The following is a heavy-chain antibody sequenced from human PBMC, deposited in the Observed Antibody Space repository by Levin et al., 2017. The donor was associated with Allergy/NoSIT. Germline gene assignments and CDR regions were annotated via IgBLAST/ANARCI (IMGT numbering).Heavy chain of an antibody. Sequence: GGSLRLSCAASGFSFRSFGMHWVRQAPGKGLEWVAVISYDESDKFYADSVKGRFTISRDNTKNTLYLQMNSLRSEDAAVYYCAKDVVFGTSSWYLDFWGQGTLVTVSS. D-gene: IGHD2-2*01. CDR1: GFSFRSFG. CDR2: ISYDESDK. J-gene: IGHJ4*02. CDR3: AKDVVFGTSSWYLDF. V-gene: IGHV3-30*18.